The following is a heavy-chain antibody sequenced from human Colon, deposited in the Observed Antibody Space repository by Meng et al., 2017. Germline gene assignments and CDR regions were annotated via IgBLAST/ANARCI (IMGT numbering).Heavy chain of an antibody. CDR3: AGGRGSSWYFSGFDY. D-gene: IGHD6-13*01. J-gene: IGHJ4*02. Sequence: GESLKISCAASGFTFSSYWMGWVRQAPGKGLEWVANIKQDGSEKYYVDSVKGRFTISRDNAKNSLYLQMNSLRAEDTAVYYCAGGRGSSWYFSGFDYWGQGTLVTVSS. CDR2: IKQDGSEK. V-gene: IGHV3-7*01. CDR1: GFTFSSYW.